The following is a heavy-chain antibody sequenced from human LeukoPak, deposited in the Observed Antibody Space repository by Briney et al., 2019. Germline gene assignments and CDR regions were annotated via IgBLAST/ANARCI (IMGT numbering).Heavy chain of an antibody. CDR2: IKQDGSEK. CDR3: ARSADHVWGSDRSDAFDI. CDR1: GFTFSSYW. Sequence: GGSLRLSCAASGFTFSSYWMNWVRQAPGKGLEWVANIKQDGSEKYYVDYVKGRFTISRDNAKNSLFLQMNSLRAKDTAVYYCARSADHVWGSDRSDAFDIWGQGTMVAVSS. J-gene: IGHJ3*02. D-gene: IGHD3-16*02. V-gene: IGHV3-7*04.